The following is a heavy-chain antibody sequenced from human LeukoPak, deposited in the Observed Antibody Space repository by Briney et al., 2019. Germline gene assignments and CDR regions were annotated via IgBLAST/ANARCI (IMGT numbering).Heavy chain of an antibody. D-gene: IGHD6-13*01. J-gene: IGHJ3*02. V-gene: IGHV4-59*12. CDR3: ARKLAAGDAFDI. CDR1: GGSICSYY. Sequence: SETLSLTSTVSGGSICSYYWSWIRQPPGKGLEWIGYIYYSGRTNYNPSLKSRVTISVDTSKNQFSLKLSSVTAADTAVYYCARKLAAGDAFDIWGQGTMVTVSS. CDR2: IYYSGRT.